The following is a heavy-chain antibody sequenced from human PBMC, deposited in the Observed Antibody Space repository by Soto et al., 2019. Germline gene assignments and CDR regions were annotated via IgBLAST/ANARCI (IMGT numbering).Heavy chain of an antibody. CDR3: AREGGSAYGMDV. CDR2: INPSSGDS. Sequence: QVHLVQSGAEVAKPGASVKVSCKPSGYTFTGYYIHWVRQAPGQGLEWMGWINPSSGDSKYAQKFQSRVTMTRDTSISTAYLDLRNLRSDDTAVYYCAREGGSAYGMDVWGQGTAVTVSS. D-gene: IGHD1-26*01. CDR1: GYTFTGYY. J-gene: IGHJ6*02. V-gene: IGHV1-2*02.